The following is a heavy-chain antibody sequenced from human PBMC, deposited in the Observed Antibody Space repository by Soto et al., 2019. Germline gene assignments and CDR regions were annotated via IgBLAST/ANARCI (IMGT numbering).Heavy chain of an antibody. CDR1: GFTFSSYG. D-gene: IGHD6-6*01. V-gene: IGHV3-33*01. J-gene: IGHJ6*02. Sequence: QVQLVESGGGVVQPGRSLRLSCAASGFTFSSYGMHWVRQAPGKGLEWVAALWYDGSNKHYADSVKGRFTISKDNSKNTLYLQINSLRGEDTAVCYCARDRASIAADVWGQGTRVTVSS. CDR3: ARDRASIAADV. CDR2: LWYDGSNK.